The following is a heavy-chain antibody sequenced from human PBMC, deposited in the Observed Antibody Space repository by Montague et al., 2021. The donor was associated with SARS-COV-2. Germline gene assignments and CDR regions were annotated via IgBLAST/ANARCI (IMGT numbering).Heavy chain of an antibody. CDR1: RFTFSSYA. J-gene: IGHJ4*02. Sequence: SLRLSCAVSRFTFSSYAMSWVRQAPGKGLEWVSVISGSGGSTYYADSVKGRFTISRDNSKNTLYLQMNSLRAEDTAVYYCAKGLSSGSYYSSYFDYWGQGTLVTVSS. CDR2: ISGSGGST. D-gene: IGHD3-10*01. V-gene: IGHV3-23*01. CDR3: AKGLSSGSYYSSYFDY.